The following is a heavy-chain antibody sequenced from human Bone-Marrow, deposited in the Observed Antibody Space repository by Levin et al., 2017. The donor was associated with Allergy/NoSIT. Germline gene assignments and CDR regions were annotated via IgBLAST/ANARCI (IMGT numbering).Heavy chain of an antibody. CDR2: INHSGST. CDR1: GGSFSGYY. V-gene: IGHV4-34*01. D-gene: IGHD2-15*01. Sequence: ESLKISCAVYGGSFSGYYWSWIRQPPGKGLEWIGEINHSGSTNYNPSLKSRVTISVDTSKNQFSLKLSSVTAADTAVYYCARGDCSGGSCYSFGPYYYYYYGMDVWGQGTTVTVSS. CDR3: ARGDCSGGSCYSFGPYYYYYYGMDV. J-gene: IGHJ6*02.